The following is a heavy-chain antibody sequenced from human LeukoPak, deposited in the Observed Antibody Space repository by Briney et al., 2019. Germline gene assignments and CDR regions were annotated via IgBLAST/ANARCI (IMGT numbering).Heavy chain of an antibody. CDR3: AKDEGGTSSGSSPHQ. Sequence: GGSLRLSCAASGFTFSDHWMSWIREAPGKGLEWVAYISDSGHTTPYADSVKGRFTISRDNAKNLVYLQMDSLRAEDTALCYCAKDEGGTSSGSSPHQWGQGTLVTVSS. J-gene: IGHJ4*02. V-gene: IGHV3-11*01. CDR2: ISDSGHTT. CDR1: GFTFSDHW. D-gene: IGHD2-8*01.